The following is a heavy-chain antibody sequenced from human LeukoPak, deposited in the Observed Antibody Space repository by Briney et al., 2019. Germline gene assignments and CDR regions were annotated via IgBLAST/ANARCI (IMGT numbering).Heavy chain of an antibody. J-gene: IGHJ4*02. V-gene: IGHV3-30*02. CDR2: IRYDGNSN. D-gene: IGHD3-22*01. CDR1: GFTFRNYG. Sequence: GSLRLSCAASGFTFRNYGMHWVRQAPGKGLEWVAFIRYDGNSNYYADSVKGRFTISRDNSRSTLYLQMNSLRAEDTAVYYCAKEEVISGNHGVYFDYWGQGTLVTVSS. CDR3: AKEEVISGNHGVYFDY.